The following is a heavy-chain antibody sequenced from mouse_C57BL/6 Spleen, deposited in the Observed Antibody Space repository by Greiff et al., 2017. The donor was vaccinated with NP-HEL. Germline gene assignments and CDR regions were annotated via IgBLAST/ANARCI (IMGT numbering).Heavy chain of an antibody. D-gene: IGHD2-3*01. CDR1: GFTFSSYG. CDR2: ISSGGSYT. Sequence: EVQGVESGGDLVKPGGSLKLSCAASGFTFSSYGMSWVRQTPDKRLEWVATISSGGSYTYYPDSVKGRFTISRDNAKNTLYLQMSSLKSEDTAMYYCARQDDGYYAMDYWGQGTSVTVSS. CDR3: ARQDDGYYAMDY. J-gene: IGHJ4*01. V-gene: IGHV5-6*01.